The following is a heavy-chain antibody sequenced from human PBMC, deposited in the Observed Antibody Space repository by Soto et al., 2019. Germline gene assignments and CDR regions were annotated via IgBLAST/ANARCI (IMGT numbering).Heavy chain of an antibody. CDR1: GITFINAW. CDR2: IKNKADGGAT. Sequence: EVQLVESGGDLVKPGGCLRLSCAASGITFINAWMSWVLQAPGKGLEWVVRIKNKADGGATDYAASVRGRFTISRDDSKNPLFLQMNSLETEDTAVYYCTTDPGDYQDFWGQGTLVTVS. D-gene: IGHD4-17*01. CDR3: TTDPGDYQDF. J-gene: IGHJ4*02. V-gene: IGHV3-15*01.